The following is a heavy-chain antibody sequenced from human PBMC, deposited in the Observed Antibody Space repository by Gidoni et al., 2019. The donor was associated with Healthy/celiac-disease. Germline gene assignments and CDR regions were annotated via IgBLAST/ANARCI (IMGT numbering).Heavy chain of an antibody. D-gene: IGHD6-19*01. CDR3: AKAGGAVAGTWPCDY. J-gene: IGHJ4*02. Sequence: DVQLVESGGGLVQPGRSLRLSCAASGFPFDDYAMHWVRQAPGKGLEWVSGISWNSGSIGYADSVKGRFTISRDNAKNSLYLQMNSLRAEDTALYYCAKAGGAVAGTWPCDYWGQGTLVTVSS. CDR2: ISWNSGSI. CDR1: GFPFDDYA. V-gene: IGHV3-9*01.